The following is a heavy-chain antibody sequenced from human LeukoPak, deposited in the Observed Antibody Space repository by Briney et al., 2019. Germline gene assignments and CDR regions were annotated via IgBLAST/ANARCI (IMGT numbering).Heavy chain of an antibody. V-gene: IGHV3-48*01. J-gene: IGHJ5*02. Sequence: PGGSLRLSCAASGFTFSSYSMNWVRQAPGKGLEWVSYISSSSSTIYYADSVKGRFTISRDNSKNTLYLQMNSLRAEDTAVYYCAKDSFVRGVLFLGWFDPWGQGTLVTVSS. D-gene: IGHD3-10*02. CDR3: AKDSFVRGVLFLGWFDP. CDR2: ISSSSSTI. CDR1: GFTFSSYS.